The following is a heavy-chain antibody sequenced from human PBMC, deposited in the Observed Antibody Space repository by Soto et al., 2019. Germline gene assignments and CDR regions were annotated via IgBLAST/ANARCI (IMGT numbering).Heavy chain of an antibody. Sequence: QVQLVQSGAEVKKPGASVKVSCKASGYTFTSYYMHWVRQAPGQGLEWMGIINPSGGSTSYAQKCQGRVTMTRDTSTSTVYMELSSMRSEATDVYYCARGGGRNCTNGVCYIPRVYSYYMDVWGQGTTVTVSS. CDR2: INPSGGST. V-gene: IGHV1-46*03. D-gene: IGHD2-8*01. CDR1: GYTFTSYY. J-gene: IGHJ6*03. CDR3: ARGGGRNCTNGVCYIPRVYSYYMDV.